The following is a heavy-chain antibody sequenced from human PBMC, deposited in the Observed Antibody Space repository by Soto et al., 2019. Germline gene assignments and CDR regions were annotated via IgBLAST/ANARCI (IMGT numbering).Heavy chain of an antibody. CDR3: ARIYSGYGYYYYYMDV. CDR1: GGSISSYY. J-gene: IGHJ6*03. D-gene: IGHD5-12*01. V-gene: IGHV4-59*01. CDR2: IYYSGST. Sequence: SETLSLTCTVSGGSISSYYWSWIRQPPGKGLEWIGYIYYSGSTNYNPSLKSRVTISVDTSKNQFSLKLSSVTAADAAVYYCARIYSGYGYYYYYMDVWGKGTTVTSP.